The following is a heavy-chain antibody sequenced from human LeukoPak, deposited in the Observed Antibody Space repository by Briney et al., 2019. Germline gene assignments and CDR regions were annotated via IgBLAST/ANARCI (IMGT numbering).Heavy chain of an antibody. CDR2: ISSSSSYI. CDR3: ARDRDDYSNYRSFDY. J-gene: IGHJ4*02. CDR1: GFTFSSYS. D-gene: IGHD4-11*01. Sequence: GGSLRLSCAASGFTFSSYSMNWVRQAPGKGLEWVSSISSSSSYIYYADSVKGRFTISRDNAKNSLYLQMNSLRAEDTAVYYCARDRDDYSNYRSFDYWGQGTLVTVSS. V-gene: IGHV3-21*01.